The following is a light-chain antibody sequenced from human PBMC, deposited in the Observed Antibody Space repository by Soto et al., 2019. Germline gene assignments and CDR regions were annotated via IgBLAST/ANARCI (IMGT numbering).Light chain of an antibody. Sequence: QSALTQPASVSGSPGQSITISCTGTSSDVGTYDYVSWYQQQSGKAPKLLIYEVRHRPSGVSNRFSGSKSGNTASLTISGLQADDEADYFCSSFTGNSPLVVFGGGTKLTVL. J-gene: IGLJ2*01. CDR3: SSFTGNSPLVV. V-gene: IGLV2-14*01. CDR2: EVR. CDR1: SSDVGTYDY.